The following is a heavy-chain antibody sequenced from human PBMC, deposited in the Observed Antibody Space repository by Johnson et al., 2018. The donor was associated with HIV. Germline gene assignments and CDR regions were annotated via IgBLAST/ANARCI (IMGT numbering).Heavy chain of an antibody. D-gene: IGHD2-15*01. CDR2: MWYDGSNK. CDR1: GFTFDDYG. CDR3: AKDSGGSSAYDAFDI. Sequence: QVQLVESGGRVVRPGGSLRLSCAASGFTFDDYGMAWVRQAPGKGLEWVAGMWYDGSNKDYADSVKGRFTISRDNSKNTLYLQMNSLRAEDTAVYYCAKDSGGSSAYDAFDIWGQGTMVTVSS. V-gene: IGHV3-30*02. J-gene: IGHJ3*02.